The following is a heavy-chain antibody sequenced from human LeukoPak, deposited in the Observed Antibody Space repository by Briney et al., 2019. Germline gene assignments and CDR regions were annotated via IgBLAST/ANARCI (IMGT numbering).Heavy chain of an antibody. J-gene: IGHJ2*01. CDR2: SRSSNSYI. D-gene: IGHD2-21*01. CDR3: GRDDDICGFVL. V-gene: IGHV3-21*01. CDR1: GFTFSTYS. Sequence: GGSLRLSCAASGFTFSTYSMNWVRQAPGQGLECVSYSRSSNSYIYYANPVKARFTISRDNAMNSLTVHMNSLSVEDTAVYYCGRDDDICGFVLWGRGILVSASS.